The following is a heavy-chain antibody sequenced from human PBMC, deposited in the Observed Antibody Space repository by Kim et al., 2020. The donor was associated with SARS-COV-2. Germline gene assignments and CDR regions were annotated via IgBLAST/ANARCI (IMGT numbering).Heavy chain of an antibody. D-gene: IGHD2-15*01. V-gene: IGHV1-46*01. CDR2: INPSGGST. CDR3: ARDLVGCSGGICYFRMDV. Sequence: ASVKVSCKASGYTFTSYYMHWVRQAPGQGLEWMGIINPSGGSTSYAQKFQGRVTMTRDTSTSTVYMELSSLRSEDTAVYYCARDLVGCSGGICYFRMDVWGRGTTVTVSS. CDR1: GYTFTSYY. J-gene: IGHJ6*02.